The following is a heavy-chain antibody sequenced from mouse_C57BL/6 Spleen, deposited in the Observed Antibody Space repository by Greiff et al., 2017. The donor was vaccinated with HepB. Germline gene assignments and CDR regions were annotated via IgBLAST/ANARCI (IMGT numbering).Heavy chain of an antibody. CDR2: IDPSDSET. D-gene: IGHD3-2*02. Sequence: VQLQQPGAELVRPGSSVKLSCKASGYTFTSYWMHWVKQRPIQGLEWIGNIDPSDSETHYNQKFKDKATLTVDKSSSTAYMQLSSLTSEDSAVYYCASIGGSSGYAYWGQGTTLTVSS. CDR1: GYTFTSYW. J-gene: IGHJ2*01. V-gene: IGHV1-52*01. CDR3: ASIGGSSGYAY.